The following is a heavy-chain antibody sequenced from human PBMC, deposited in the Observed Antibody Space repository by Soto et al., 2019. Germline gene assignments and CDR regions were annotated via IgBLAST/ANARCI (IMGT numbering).Heavy chain of an antibody. D-gene: IGHD5-12*01. CDR2: IYYSGST. CDR3: ARATDGYNRGFDY. Sequence: PSETLSLTGTVSGDSISRNGYYWSWIRQHPGKGLEGIGYIYYSGSTYDNPSLKSRVTVXXXTXXXXXSLXLXXVTXADTAVYYCARATDGYNRGFDYWGQGSRGTVSS. V-gene: IGHV4-31*03. J-gene: IGHJ4*02. CDR1: GDSISRNGYY.